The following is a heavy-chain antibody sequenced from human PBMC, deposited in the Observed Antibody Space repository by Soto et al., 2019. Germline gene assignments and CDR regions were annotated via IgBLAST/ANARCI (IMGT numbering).Heavy chain of an antibody. V-gene: IGHV3-11*01. D-gene: IGHD1-26*01. J-gene: IGHJ3*01. Sequence: QVQLVESGGGLVEPGGSLRLSCAASGFTFSDYYMNWIRQAPGKGLHWVSYISSSGGGTIYYADSVKGRFTISRDNAKNSLYLQMNNLRAEDTAVYYCAREGGEPAVLDVWGQGTMVTVSS. CDR2: ISSSGGGTI. CDR1: GFTFSDYY. CDR3: AREGGEPAVLDV.